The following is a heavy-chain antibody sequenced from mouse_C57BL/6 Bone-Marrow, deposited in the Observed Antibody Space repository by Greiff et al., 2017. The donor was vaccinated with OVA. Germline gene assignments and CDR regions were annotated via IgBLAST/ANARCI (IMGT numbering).Heavy chain of an antibody. J-gene: IGHJ4*01. CDR1: GFSFTSYG. D-gene: IGHD1-1*01. CDR2: IRSGGST. Sequence: QVQLQQSGPGLVQPSQSLSITCTASGFSFTSYGVHWVRQSPGKGLEWLGVIRSGGSTDYNAAFISRLSISKDNTKSQVFFKMNSLQADDDAVYYCALKVVAPYYSMDYWGQGTSVTVSS. V-gene: IGHV2-2*01. CDR3: ALKVVAPYYSMDY.